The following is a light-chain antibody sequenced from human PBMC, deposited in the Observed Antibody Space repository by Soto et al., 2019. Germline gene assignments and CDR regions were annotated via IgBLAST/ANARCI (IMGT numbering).Light chain of an antibody. Sequence: EVVLTQSPGTLSLSPGERVTLSCRASQPIDRKFLAWYQQKPGQAPRLLIHGASTRATGVPDRFSGSGSERDFSLTISSLEPEDFAVYFCQRFDASLFTFGGGTKVEIK. CDR2: GAS. V-gene: IGKV3-20*01. CDR3: QRFDASLFT. CDR1: QPIDRKF. J-gene: IGKJ4*01.